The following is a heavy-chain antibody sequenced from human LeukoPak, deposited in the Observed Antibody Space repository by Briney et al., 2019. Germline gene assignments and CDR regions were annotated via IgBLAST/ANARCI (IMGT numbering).Heavy chain of an antibody. CDR3: ARTSGYCSGGSCYRRWYFDY. V-gene: IGHV4-39*07. D-gene: IGHD2-15*01. CDR2: IYYSGST. J-gene: IGHJ4*02. Sequence: SETLSLTCTVSGGSISSSSYYWGWIRQPPGKGLEWIGSIYYSGSTSYNPSLKSRVTISVDTSKNQFSLKQSSVTAADTAVYYCARTSGYCSGGSCYRRWYFDYWGQGTLVTVSS. CDR1: GGSISSSSYY.